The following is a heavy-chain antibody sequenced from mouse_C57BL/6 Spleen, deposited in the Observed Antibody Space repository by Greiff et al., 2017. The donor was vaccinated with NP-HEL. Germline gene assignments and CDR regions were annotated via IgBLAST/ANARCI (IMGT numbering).Heavy chain of an antibody. D-gene: IGHD1-1*01. CDR2: IDPSDSET. V-gene: IGHV1-52*01. J-gene: IGHJ2*01. Sequence: VQLQQPGAELVRPGSSVKLSCKASGYTFTSYWMHWVKQRPIQGLEWIGNIDPSDSETHYNQKFKDKATLTVDKSSSTAYMQLSSLTSEDSAVYYCARWTTVVATGFDYWGQGTTLTVSS. CDR1: GYTFTSYW. CDR3: ARWTTVVATGFDY.